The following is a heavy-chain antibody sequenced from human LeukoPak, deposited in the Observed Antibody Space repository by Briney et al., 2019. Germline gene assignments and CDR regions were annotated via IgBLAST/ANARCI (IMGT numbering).Heavy chain of an antibody. D-gene: IGHD6-13*01. V-gene: IGHV1-69*05. Sequence: SVKVSCKASGGTFSSYAISWVRQAPGQGLEWMGGIIPIFGTANYAQKFQGRVTITTDESTSTAYMELSSLRSEDTAVYYCARPPGVAAAGPFDYWGQGTLVTVSS. J-gene: IGHJ4*02. CDR3: ARPPGVAAAGPFDY. CDR1: GGTFSSYA. CDR2: IIPIFGTA.